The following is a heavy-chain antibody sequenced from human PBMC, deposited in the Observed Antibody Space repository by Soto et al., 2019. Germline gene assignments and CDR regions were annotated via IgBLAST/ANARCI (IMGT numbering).Heavy chain of an antibody. J-gene: IGHJ4*02. Sequence: EVQLVESGGGLVQPGGSLRLSCLASDFTFSGYWMHWVRQAPGKGLVWVSRIKTDGSNANDAGTVNGRFTISRDNAKNTLYLQMNGLRAEDTTIYYGVSDGHHWDFDNWGQGPLVTVSA. D-gene: IGHD7-27*01. CDR1: DFTFSGYW. V-gene: IGHV3-74*01. CDR2: IKTDGSNA. CDR3: VSDGHHWDFDN.